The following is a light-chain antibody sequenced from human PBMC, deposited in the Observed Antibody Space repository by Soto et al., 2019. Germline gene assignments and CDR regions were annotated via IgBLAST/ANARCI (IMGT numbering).Light chain of an antibody. J-gene: IGKJ5*01. CDR3: QQLNSYPIT. Sequence: DIQLTQSPSFLSASVGDRVTITCRASQGISNYLACYQQKPGKATKLLIYAASTLQSGVPSRFSGSGSGTEFTLTISSLQPEDFATYYCQQLNSYPITFDQGTRLEIK. V-gene: IGKV1-9*01. CDR2: AAS. CDR1: QGISNY.